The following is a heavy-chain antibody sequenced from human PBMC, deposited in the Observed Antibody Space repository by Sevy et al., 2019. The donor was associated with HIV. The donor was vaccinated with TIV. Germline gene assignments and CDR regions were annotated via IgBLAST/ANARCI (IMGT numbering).Heavy chain of an antibody. Sequence: GGSLRLSCAASGFTFSSYAMHWVRQAPGKGLEWVAVISYDGSNKYYADSVKGRFTISRDNSKNTLYLQMNSLRAEDTAVYYCARDSSSSSWTNFDYWVQGTLVTVSS. D-gene: IGHD6-13*01. CDR2: ISYDGSNK. J-gene: IGHJ4*02. CDR3: ARDSSSSSWTNFDY. CDR1: GFTFSSYA. V-gene: IGHV3-30-3*01.